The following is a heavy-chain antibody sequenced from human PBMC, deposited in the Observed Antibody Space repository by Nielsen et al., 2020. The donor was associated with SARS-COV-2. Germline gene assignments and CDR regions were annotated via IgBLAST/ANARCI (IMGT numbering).Heavy chain of an antibody. J-gene: IGHJ4*02. D-gene: IGHD3-10*01. CDR2: IYYSGST. V-gene: IGHV4-31*03. Sequence: SETLSLTCTVSGGSISSGGYYWSWIRQHPGKGLEWIGYIYYSGSTYYNPSLKSRVTISVDTSKNQFSLKLSSVTAADTAVYYCARDGIGVKTTLWFGELLWGQGTLVTVSS. CDR1: GGSISSGGYY. CDR3: ARDGIGVKTTLWFGELL.